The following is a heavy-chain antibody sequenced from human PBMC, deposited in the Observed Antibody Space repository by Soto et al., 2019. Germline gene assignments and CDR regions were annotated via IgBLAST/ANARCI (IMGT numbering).Heavy chain of an antibody. CDR3: AKALGYCSSTSCYGVPRMDV. CDR2: ISYDGSNK. V-gene: IGHV3-30*18. J-gene: IGHJ6*02. D-gene: IGHD2-2*01. CDR1: GFTFSSYG. Sequence: GGSLRLSCAASGFTFSSYGMHWVRQAPGKGLEWVAVISYDGSNKYYADSVKGRFTISRDNSKNTLYLQMNSLRAEDTAVYYCAKALGYCSSTSCYGVPRMDVWGQGTTVTVSS.